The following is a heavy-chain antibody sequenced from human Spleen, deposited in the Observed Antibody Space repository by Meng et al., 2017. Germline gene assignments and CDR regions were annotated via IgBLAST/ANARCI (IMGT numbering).Heavy chain of an antibody. Sequence: GESLKISCAASGFTFSSYWMHWVRQAPGKGLVWVSRINIDGSTTAYADSVKGRFTISRDNAKNSLYLQMNSLRAEDTAVYYCARDGRYYDYVWGSYRYKDGDAFDIWGQGTMVTVSS. V-gene: IGHV3-74*01. CDR3: ARDGRYYDYVWGSYRYKDGDAFDI. CDR2: INIDGSTT. CDR1: GFTFSSYW. J-gene: IGHJ3*02. D-gene: IGHD3-16*02.